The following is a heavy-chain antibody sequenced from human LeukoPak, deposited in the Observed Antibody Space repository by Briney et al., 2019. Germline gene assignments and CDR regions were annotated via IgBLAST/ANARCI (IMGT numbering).Heavy chain of an antibody. J-gene: IGHJ5*02. CDR2: FDPEDGET. CDR1: GYTLTELS. CDR3: AREFPESVLRFLEWSPPGWFDP. Sequence: GASVKVSCKVSGYTLTELSMHWVRQAPGKGLEWMGGFDPEDGETIYAQKFQGRVTMTEDTSTDTAYMELSSLRSEDTAVYYCAREFPESVLRFLEWSPPGWFDPWGQGTLVTVSS. V-gene: IGHV1-24*01. D-gene: IGHD3-3*01.